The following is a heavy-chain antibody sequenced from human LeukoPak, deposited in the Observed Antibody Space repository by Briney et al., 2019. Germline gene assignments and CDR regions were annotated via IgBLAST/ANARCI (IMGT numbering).Heavy chain of an antibody. Sequence: GGSLRLSCAASGVTLSTYAMNWVRQAPGKGLEWVSVIYSGGGTYYADSVKGRFTISRDNSKNTLYLQMNSLRAEDTAMYYCASLTGYSSSWYEFDYWGQGTLVTVSS. D-gene: IGHD6-13*01. CDR1: GVTLSTYA. V-gene: IGHV3-53*01. CDR3: ASLTGYSSSWYEFDY. J-gene: IGHJ4*02. CDR2: IYSGGGT.